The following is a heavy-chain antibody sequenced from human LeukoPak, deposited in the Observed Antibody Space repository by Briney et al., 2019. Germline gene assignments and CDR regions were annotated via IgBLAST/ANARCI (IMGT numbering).Heavy chain of an antibody. Sequence: SETLSLTCAVYGGSFSVYYWSWIRQPPGKGLEWIGEINHSGSTNYNPSLKSRVTISVDTSKNQFSLKLSSVTAADTAVYYCARARRWLRTFDYWGQGTLVTVSS. J-gene: IGHJ4*02. CDR1: GGSFSVYY. CDR2: INHSGST. D-gene: IGHD5-12*01. CDR3: ARARRWLRTFDY. V-gene: IGHV4-34*01.